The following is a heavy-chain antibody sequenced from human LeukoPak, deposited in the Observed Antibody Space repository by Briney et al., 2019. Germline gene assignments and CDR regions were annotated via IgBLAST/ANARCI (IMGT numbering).Heavy chain of an antibody. V-gene: IGHV3-21*01. J-gene: IGHJ4*02. CDR3: AGGDLITFGGVTY. Sequence: GGSLRLSCAASGFTFTSYSVNWVRQAPGKGLEWVSSISSSSNYIYYADSVKGRFTISRDNAKNSLYLQMNSLRGGETAVVYCAGGDLITFGGVTYWGQGTLVTVSS. CDR2: ISSSSNYI. CDR1: GFTFTSYS. D-gene: IGHD3-16*01.